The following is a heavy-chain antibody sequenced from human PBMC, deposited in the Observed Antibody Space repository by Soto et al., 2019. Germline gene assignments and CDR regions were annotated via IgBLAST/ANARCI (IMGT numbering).Heavy chain of an antibody. CDR1: GYSFPTYW. CDR2: IYPGDSDA. V-gene: IGHV5-51*01. CDR3: ASRVAAGPGYYGMDV. Sequence: GESLKISWKGSGYSFPTYWLASVRQMPGKGLEWMGIIYPGDSDARYSPSFQGQVTMSADKSINTAYLQWSSLRSEDTAVYCCASRVAAGPGYYGMDVWGQGTTVTVSS. J-gene: IGHJ6*02. D-gene: IGHD6-6*01.